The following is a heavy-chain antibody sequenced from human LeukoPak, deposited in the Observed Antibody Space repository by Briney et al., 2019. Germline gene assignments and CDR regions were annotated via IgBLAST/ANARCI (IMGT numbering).Heavy chain of an antibody. CDR1: GYSFTSYW. V-gene: IGHV5-51*01. CDR3: ARLNYYGSSGYYFDAFDI. J-gene: IGHJ3*02. CDR2: IYPGDSDT. Sequence: GESLKISCKGSGYSFTSYWIGWVRQMPGKGLEWMGIIYPGDSDTRYSPSFQGQVTISADKSISTAYLQWSSLKASDTAMYYCARLNYYGSSGYYFDAFDIWGQGTMVTVSS. D-gene: IGHD3-22*01.